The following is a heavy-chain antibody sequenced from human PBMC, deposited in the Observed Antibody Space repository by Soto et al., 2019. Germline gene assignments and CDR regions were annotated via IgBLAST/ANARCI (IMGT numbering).Heavy chain of an antibody. CDR3: ARGXXRGNYYXXXMDV. CDR2: IWYDGSNK. D-gene: IGHD3-10*01. V-gene: IGHV3-33*01. CDR1: GCTFSSYG. J-gene: IGHJ6*02. Sequence: PGVSLRLPCAASGCTFSSYGVHWVRQAPGKGLEWVAVIWYDGSNKYYADSVKGRFTISRDNSKNTLYLQMNSLRAEDTAVYYCARGXXRGNYYXXXMDVXGQGTTVTVSS.